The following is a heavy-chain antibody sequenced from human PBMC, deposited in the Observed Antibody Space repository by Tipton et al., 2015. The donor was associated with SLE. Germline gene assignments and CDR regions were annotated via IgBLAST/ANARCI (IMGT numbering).Heavy chain of an antibody. Sequence: SLRLSCAASGFPFTNLWMHWVRQVPGKGLEWVAEIDSQGSMNAYADSVKDRFSIYRDNAKNSLYLQMDSLRVQDTALYYCVKDMSLDDYVHHCDYWGQGTLVTVSS. CDR2: IDSQGSMN. V-gene: IGHV3-74*03. J-gene: IGHJ4*02. D-gene: IGHD3-16*01. CDR3: VKDMSLDDYVHHCDY. CDR1: GFPFTNLW.